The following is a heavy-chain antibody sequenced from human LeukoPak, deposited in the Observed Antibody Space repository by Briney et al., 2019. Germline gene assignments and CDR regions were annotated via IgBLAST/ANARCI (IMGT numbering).Heavy chain of an antibody. J-gene: IGHJ4*02. V-gene: IGHV4-4*02. CDR1: GGSISSSNW. CDR2: IYHSGST. D-gene: IGHD5-24*01. CDR3: ARGLVVRDGYNFSPSKFDY. Sequence: PSGTLSLTCAVSGGSISSSNWWSWVRQPPGKGLEWIGEIYHSGSTNYNPSLKSRVTISVDKSKNQFSLKLSSVTAADTAVYYCARGLVVRDGYNFSPSKFDYWGQGTLVTVSS.